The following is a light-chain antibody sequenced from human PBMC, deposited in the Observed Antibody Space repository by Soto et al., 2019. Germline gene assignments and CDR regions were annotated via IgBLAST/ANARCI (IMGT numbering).Light chain of an antibody. CDR1: TSNIGAGFD. CDR2: GNT. J-gene: IGLJ3*02. CDR3: QSYDRVRACA. V-gene: IGLV1-40*01. Sequence: QSVLTQPPSVSGAPGQRVTISCTGSTSNIGAGFDVHWYQQLPGAAPRLLIYGNTNRPSGVPDRFSGSKSGTSASLAITGLQADDEADYYCQSYDRVRACAFGGGTKLTVL.